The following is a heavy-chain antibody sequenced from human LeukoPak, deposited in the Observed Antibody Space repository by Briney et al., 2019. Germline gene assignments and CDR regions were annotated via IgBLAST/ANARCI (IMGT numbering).Heavy chain of an antibody. V-gene: IGHV3-48*03. CDR1: GFTFSTYN. CDR2: ISSSGSTI. D-gene: IGHD5-18*01. Sequence: GGSLRLSCAASGFTFSTYNMNWVRQAPGKGLGWVSYISSSGSTIYYADSVKGRFTVSRDNAKNSMYLQMNSLRAEDTAVYYCARGYTYGVPPEDCWGQGTLVTVSS. J-gene: IGHJ4*02. CDR3: ARGYTYGVPPEDC.